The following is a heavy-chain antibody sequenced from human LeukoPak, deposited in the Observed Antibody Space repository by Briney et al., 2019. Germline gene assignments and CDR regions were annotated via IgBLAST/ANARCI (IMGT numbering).Heavy chain of an antibody. V-gene: IGHV4-31*03. CDR1: GGSISSGGYY. CDR2: IYYSGST. Sequence: SETLSLTCTVSGGSISSGGYYWSWIRQHPGKGLEWLGYIYYSGSTYYNPSLKSRVTISVDTSKNQFSLKLSSVTAADTAVYYCAREVAATIDYWGQGTLVTVSS. J-gene: IGHJ4*02. CDR3: AREVAATIDY. D-gene: IGHD2-15*01.